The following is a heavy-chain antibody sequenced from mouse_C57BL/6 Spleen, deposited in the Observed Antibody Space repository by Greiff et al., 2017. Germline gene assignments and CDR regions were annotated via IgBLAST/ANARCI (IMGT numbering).Heavy chain of an antibody. CDR3: TRVPGGYYGSSPYAMDY. CDR1: GYTFTDYE. J-gene: IGHJ4*01. CDR2: IDPETGGT. Sequence: QVQLQQSGAELVRPGASVTLSCKASGYTFTDYEMHWVKQTPVHGLEWIGAIDPETGGTAYNQKFKGKAILTADKSSSTAYMELRSLTSEDSAVYYCTRVPGGYYGSSPYAMDYWGQGTSVTVSS. D-gene: IGHD1-1*01. V-gene: IGHV1-15*01.